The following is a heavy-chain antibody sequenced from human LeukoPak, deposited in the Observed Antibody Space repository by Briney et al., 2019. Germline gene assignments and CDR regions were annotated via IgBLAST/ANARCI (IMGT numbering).Heavy chain of an antibody. J-gene: IGHJ5*02. Sequence: PSETLSLTCAVYGGSFSGYYWSWIRQPPGKGLEWIGEINHSGSTNYNPSLKSRVTISVDTSKNQFSLKLSSVTAADTAVYYCARPYCSGGSCYSVGWFDPWGQGTLVTVSS. CDR2: INHSGST. CDR1: GGSFSGYY. CDR3: ARPYCSGGSCYSVGWFDP. D-gene: IGHD2-15*01. V-gene: IGHV4-34*01.